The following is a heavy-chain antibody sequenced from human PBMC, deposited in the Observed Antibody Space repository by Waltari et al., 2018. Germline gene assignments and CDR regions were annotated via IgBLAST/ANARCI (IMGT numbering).Heavy chain of an antibody. D-gene: IGHD4-17*01. CDR1: GYSISSGYY. CDR2: IYHSGST. CDR3: ARGEDGDYALGWFDP. Sequence: QVQLQASGPGLVKPSETLSLTCAVSGYSISSGYYWGWIRQPPGKGLEWIGSIYHSGSTYYNPSLKSRVTISVDTSKNQFSLKLSSVTAADTAVYYCARGEDGDYALGWFDPWGQGTLVTVSS. J-gene: IGHJ5*02. V-gene: IGHV4-38-2*01.